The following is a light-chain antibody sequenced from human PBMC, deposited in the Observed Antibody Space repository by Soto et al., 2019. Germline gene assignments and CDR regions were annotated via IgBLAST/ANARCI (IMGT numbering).Light chain of an antibody. J-gene: IGKJ4*01. V-gene: IGKV4-1*01. CDR3: QQYYTTLS. CDR2: WAS. CDR1: QSVLYNSDNKNY. Sequence: DIVMTQSPDSLAVSLGERATINCKSSQSVLYNSDNKNYLAWYQQKAGQPPKLLIYWASTRDSGVPDRFSGSGSGADFNLTINSLQAEDVAVYYCQQYYTTLSFGGGTKVEIK.